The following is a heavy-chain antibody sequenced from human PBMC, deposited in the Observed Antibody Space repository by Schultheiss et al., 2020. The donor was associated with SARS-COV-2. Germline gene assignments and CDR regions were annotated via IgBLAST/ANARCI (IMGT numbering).Heavy chain of an antibody. Sequence: ASVKVSCKASGYTFTGYYMHWVRQAPGQGLVWMGWINPNSGGTNYAQKFQGRVTMTRDTSISTAYMELSRLRSDDTAVYYCARAPYYYDSSGYYYWGQGTLVTVSS. CDR3: ARAPYYYDSSGYYY. V-gene: IGHV1-2*02. CDR1: GYTFTGYY. D-gene: IGHD3-22*01. J-gene: IGHJ4*02. CDR2: INPNSGGT.